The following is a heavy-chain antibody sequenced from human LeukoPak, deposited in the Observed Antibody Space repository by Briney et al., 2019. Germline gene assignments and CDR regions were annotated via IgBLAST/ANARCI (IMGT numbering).Heavy chain of an antibody. Sequence: GGSLRLSCAASGLAFRNYWMGWLRQAPGKGLEWVANTTPDGSAEYYADSVRGRFTTSRDNANNFLYLQVNRLRAEDTAVYYCARDGGLNTNFDCWGQGTLVTVSS. V-gene: IGHV3-7*01. D-gene: IGHD2-15*01. J-gene: IGHJ4*02. CDR3: ARDGGLNTNFDC. CDR1: GLAFRNYW. CDR2: TTPDGSAE.